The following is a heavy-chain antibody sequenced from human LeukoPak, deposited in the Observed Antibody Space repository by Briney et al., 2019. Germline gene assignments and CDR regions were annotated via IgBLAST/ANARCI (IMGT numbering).Heavy chain of an antibody. CDR2: INHSGST. D-gene: IGHD3-16*02. CDR3: ASPRLRLGELSSIPPFDY. Sequence: SETLSLTYAVYGGSFSGYYWSWIRQPPGKGLEWIGEINHSGSTNYNPSLKSRVTISVDTSKNQFSLKLSSVTAADTAVYYCASPRLRLGELSSIPPFDYWGQGTLVTVSS. J-gene: IGHJ4*02. V-gene: IGHV4-34*01. CDR1: GGSFSGYY.